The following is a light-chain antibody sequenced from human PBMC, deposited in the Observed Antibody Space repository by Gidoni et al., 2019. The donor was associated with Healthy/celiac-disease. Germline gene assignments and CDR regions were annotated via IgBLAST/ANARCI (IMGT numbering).Light chain of an antibody. CDR1: QSISSY. V-gene: IGKV1-39*01. CDR2: AAT. J-gene: IGKJ1*01. Sequence: DIQMTQSPSSLSASVGDRVTITCRASQSISSYLNWYQQKPGKAPKLLIYAATSLQSGVPSTFSGSGSGTDFTLTISSLQPEDFATYYCQQSYSTPNTFGQGTKVEIK. CDR3: QQSYSTPNT.